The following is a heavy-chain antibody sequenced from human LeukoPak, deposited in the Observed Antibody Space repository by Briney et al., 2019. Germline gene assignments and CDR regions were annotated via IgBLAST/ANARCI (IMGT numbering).Heavy chain of an antibody. J-gene: IGHJ5*02. V-gene: IGHV3-21*01. D-gene: IGHD6-6*01. Sequence: GGSLRLSCAASGFTFSSYSMNWVRQAPGQGLEWVSSISSSSSYIYYADSVKGRFTISRDNAKNSLYLQMNSLRAEDTAVYYCASFRLYSSSSWPPWGQGTLVTVSS. CDR3: ASFRLYSSSSWPP. CDR2: ISSSSSYI. CDR1: GFTFSSYS.